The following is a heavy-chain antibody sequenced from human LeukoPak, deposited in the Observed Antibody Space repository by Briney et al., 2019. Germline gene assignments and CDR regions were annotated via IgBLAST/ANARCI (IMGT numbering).Heavy chain of an antibody. V-gene: IGHV1-69*13. CDR2: IIPIFGTA. CDR1: GGTFSSYA. Sequence: SVKVSCKASGGTFSSYAISWVRQAPGQVLERMGGIIPIFGTANYAQKFQGRVTITADESTSTAYMELSSLRSEDTAVYYCARGREYSCSSGYDYWGQGTLVTVSS. J-gene: IGHJ4*02. CDR3: ARGREYSCSSGYDY. D-gene: IGHD6-6*01.